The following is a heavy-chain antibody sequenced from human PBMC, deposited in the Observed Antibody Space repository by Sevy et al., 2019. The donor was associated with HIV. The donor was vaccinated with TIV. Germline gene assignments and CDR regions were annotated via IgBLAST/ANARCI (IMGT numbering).Heavy chain of an antibody. J-gene: IGHJ4*02. D-gene: IGHD3-22*01. CDR1: GFTFSSYA. Sequence: GGSLRLSCAASGFTFSSYAMSWVRQAPGKGLEWVSAISGSGGNTYYADSVKGRFTISRDNSKNTLYLQMNSLRAEDTAVYYCAKGVVVIRLYYFDYWGQGTLVTVSS. CDR3: AKGVVVIRLYYFDY. V-gene: IGHV3-23*01. CDR2: ISGSGGNT.